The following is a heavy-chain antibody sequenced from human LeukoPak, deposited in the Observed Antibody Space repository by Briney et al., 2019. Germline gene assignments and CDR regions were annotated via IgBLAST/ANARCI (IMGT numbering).Heavy chain of an antibody. CDR3: AQEPYLQYYGMDV. CDR1: GYTFTTYY. Sequence: ASVKVSCKASGYTFTTYYMHWVRQAPGQGLEWMGVFDPSGGSTSYAQKFQGRVTMTGDTSTSTVYMELSGLRSEDTAVYYCAQEPYLQYYGMDVWGQGSTVTVSS. J-gene: IGHJ6*02. V-gene: IGHV1-46*01. CDR2: FDPSGGST.